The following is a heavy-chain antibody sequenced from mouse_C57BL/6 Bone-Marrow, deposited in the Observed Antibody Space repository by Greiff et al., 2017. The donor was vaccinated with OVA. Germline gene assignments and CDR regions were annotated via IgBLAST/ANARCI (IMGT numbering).Heavy chain of an antibody. D-gene: IGHD1-1*01. CDR2: IDPSDSET. Sequence: QVQLQQPGAELVRPGSSVKLSCKASGYTFTSYWMHWVKQRPIQGLEWIGNIDPSDSETHYNQKFKDKATLTVDKSSSTAYMQLSSLASENSAVYDCARVGVVAPYAMDYWGQGTSVTVSS. CDR1: GYTFTSYW. CDR3: ARVGVVAPYAMDY. J-gene: IGHJ4*01. V-gene: IGHV1-52*01.